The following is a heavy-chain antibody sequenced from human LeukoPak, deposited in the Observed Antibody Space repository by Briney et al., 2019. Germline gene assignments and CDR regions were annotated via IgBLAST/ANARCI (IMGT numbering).Heavy chain of an antibody. CDR2: IYYSGST. CDR3: ARGGDSSGWTEFDY. CDR1: GGSINSYY. Sequence: PSETLSLTCTVSGGSINSYYWSWIRQPPGKGLEWIGYIYYSGSTNYNPSLKSRLTISVDTSKNQFSLKLRSVTAADTAVYYCARGGDSSGWTEFDYWGQGTLVTVSS. D-gene: IGHD6-19*01. V-gene: IGHV4-59*01. J-gene: IGHJ4*02.